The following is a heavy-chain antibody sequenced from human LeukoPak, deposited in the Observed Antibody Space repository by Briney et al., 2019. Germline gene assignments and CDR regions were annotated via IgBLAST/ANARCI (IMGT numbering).Heavy chain of an antibody. J-gene: IGHJ4*02. CDR1: GFTFAEYT. Sequence: GGSLRLSCAASGFTFAEYTMHWVRQAPGKGLEWVSLISWNGARIHYGDSVKGRFTISRDNSKNSLYLQMNSLRTEDTALYYCVKDLVAASENVRGWYPMDDWGQGTLVTVSS. D-gene: IGHD6-19*01. V-gene: IGHV3-43*01. CDR2: ISWNGARI. CDR3: VKDLVAASENVRGWYPMDD.